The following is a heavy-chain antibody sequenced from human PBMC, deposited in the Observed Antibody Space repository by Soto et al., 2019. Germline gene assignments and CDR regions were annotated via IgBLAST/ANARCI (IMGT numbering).Heavy chain of an antibody. D-gene: IGHD6-13*01. J-gene: IGHJ4*02. V-gene: IGHV1-8*01. CDR1: GYTFTSYD. CDR2: MNPNSGNT. Sequence: GASVKVSCKAPGYTFTSYDINWVRQATGQGLEWMGWMNPNSGNTGYAQKFQGRVTMTRNTSISTAYMELSRLRSEDTAVYYCARAVRYSSSWYNYWGQETLVTVAS. CDR3: ARAVRYSSSWYNY.